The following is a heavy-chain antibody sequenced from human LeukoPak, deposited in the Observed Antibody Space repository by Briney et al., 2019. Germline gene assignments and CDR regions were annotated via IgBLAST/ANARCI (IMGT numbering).Heavy chain of an antibody. CDR1: LGSLTSSRDY. D-gene: IGHD3-9*01. V-gene: IGHV4-39*01. CDR2: IYYSGST. J-gene: IGHJ4*02. Sequence: ETLCDSCILPLGSLTSSRDYCGWIRQPPRNGLEWSGSIYYSGSTYYNTPLKSRATISVDTSKTQFSLKLSSVTAADTAVYYCASFLAGYFDYWGQGTLVTVSS. CDR3: ASFLAGYFDY.